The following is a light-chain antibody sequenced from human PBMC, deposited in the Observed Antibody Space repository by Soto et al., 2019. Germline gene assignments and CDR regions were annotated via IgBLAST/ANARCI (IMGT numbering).Light chain of an antibody. J-gene: IGKJ1*01. V-gene: IGKV1-5*01. CDR2: DVS. CDR3: QQFKSGTWT. Sequence: DIQMTQSPSTLSASVGDRVTITFLASQNISGWLAWYQQKPGKAPKLLLYDVSSLESGVPSRFSGSGSGTEFILTINGLQPDDFATYFCQQFKSGTWTFGQGTKVDIK. CDR1: QNISGW.